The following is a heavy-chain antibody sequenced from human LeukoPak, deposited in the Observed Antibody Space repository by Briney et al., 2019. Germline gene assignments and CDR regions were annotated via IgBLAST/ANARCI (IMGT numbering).Heavy chain of an antibody. CDR3: ASSSRFYSSGPFDD. V-gene: IGHV3-21*01. Sequence: GGSLRLSCAASGFTSSSHSMNWVRQAPGKGLGWVSSISGSSNYIYYADSVKGRFSISRDNAKNSLFLQMNSLRAEDTAVYFCASSSRFYSSGPFDDWGQGTLVTVPS. J-gene: IGHJ4*02. CDR2: ISGSSNYI. CDR1: GFTSSSHS. D-gene: IGHD6-19*01.